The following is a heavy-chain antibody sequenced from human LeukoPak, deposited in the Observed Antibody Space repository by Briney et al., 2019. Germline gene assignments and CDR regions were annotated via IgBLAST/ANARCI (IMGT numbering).Heavy chain of an antibody. V-gene: IGHV3-7*01. CDR2: IKQDGSEK. CDR3: ARDPIFDY. Sequence: PGGSPRLSCAASGFPFSSFWMTWVRQAPGKGLEWVANIKQDGSEKYYVDSVKGRFTISRDNAKNSLFLQMNSLRAEGTAVYYCARDPIFDYWGQGTLVAVSS. J-gene: IGHJ4*02. CDR1: GFPFSSFW.